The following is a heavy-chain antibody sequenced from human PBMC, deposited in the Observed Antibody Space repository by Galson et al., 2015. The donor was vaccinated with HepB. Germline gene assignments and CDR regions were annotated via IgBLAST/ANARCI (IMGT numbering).Heavy chain of an antibody. CDR1: GFTFSRFG. CDR3: AKEKTARALVGKDY. J-gene: IGHJ4*02. CDR2: IWYDGSEK. D-gene: IGHD1-26*01. Sequence: SLRLSCAASGFTFSRFGMHWVRQAPGKGLEWVAAIWYDGSEKYYADSVKGRFTISRDNSKNTLHLQMNSLRVEDTAVYYCAKEKTARALVGKDYWGQGTLVTVSS. V-gene: IGHV3-33*06.